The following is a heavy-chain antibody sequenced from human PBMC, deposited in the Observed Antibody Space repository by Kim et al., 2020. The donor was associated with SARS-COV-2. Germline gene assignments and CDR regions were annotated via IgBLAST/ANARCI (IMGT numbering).Heavy chain of an antibody. D-gene: IGHD4-17*01. Sequence: LKSRVTISVDTSKNQFSLKLSSVTAADTAVYYCARVRADGISYGDFAFDIWGQGTMVTVSS. CDR3: ARVRADGISYGDFAFDI. J-gene: IGHJ3*02. V-gene: IGHV4-39*07.